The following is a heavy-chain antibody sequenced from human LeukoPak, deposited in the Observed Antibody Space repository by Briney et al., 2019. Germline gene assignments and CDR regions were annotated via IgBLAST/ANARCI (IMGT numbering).Heavy chain of an antibody. D-gene: IGHD6-13*01. Sequence: GGSLRLSCAASGFTFSTSGMHWVRQAPGKGLDWVAVISYDGSNKYYADSVKGRFTISRDNSKNTLYLQMNSLRTEDTAVYYCAKGVSSSWSNDAFDIWGQGTMVTVSS. J-gene: IGHJ3*02. CDR1: GFTFSTSG. CDR2: ISYDGSNK. CDR3: AKGVSSSWSNDAFDI. V-gene: IGHV3-30*18.